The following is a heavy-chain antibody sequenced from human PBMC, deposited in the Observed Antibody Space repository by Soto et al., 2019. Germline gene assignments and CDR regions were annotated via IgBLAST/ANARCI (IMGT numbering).Heavy chain of an antibody. V-gene: IGHV1-24*01. D-gene: IGHD2-15*01. CDR1: GYTLTELS. CDR2: LDPEDGET. CDR3: ATGASDGYCSGGSCYSDAFDI. J-gene: IGHJ3*02. Sequence: GASVKVSCKVSGYTLTELSMHWVRQAPGKGLEWMGGLDPEDGETIYAQKFQGRVTMTEDTSTDTAYMELSSLRSEDTAVYYCATGASDGYCSGGSCYSDAFDIWGQGTMVTVSS.